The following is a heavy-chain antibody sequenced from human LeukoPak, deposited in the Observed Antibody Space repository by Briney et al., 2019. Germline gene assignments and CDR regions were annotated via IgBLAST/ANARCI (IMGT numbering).Heavy chain of an antibody. CDR1: GGSFSGHY. V-gene: IGHV4-34*01. CDR3: ARGLREVGYYYDHMYV. CDR2: IIHSGRI. Sequence: SATLSLTCGVYGGSFSGHYWSWIRQPPGKGLEWIGEIIHSGRITYNPSLKSRVPISIDTSKNQFFLRLTAVTPADTAFNYVARGLREVGYYYDHMYVCGKGTTVTVSS. D-gene: IGHD1-26*01. J-gene: IGHJ6*03.